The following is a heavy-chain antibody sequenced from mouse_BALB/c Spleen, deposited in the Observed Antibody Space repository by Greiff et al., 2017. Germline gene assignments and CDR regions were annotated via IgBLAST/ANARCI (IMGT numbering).Heavy chain of an antibody. V-gene: IGHV7-3*02. CDR3: ARDYYGSSYRFAY. Sequence: EVHLVESGGGLVQPGGSLRLSCATSGFTFTDYYMSWVRQPPGKALEWLGFIRNKANGYTTEYSASVKGRFTISRDNSQSILYLQMNTLRAEDSATYYCARDYYGSSYRFAYWGQGTLVNVSA. CDR2: IRNKANGYTT. D-gene: IGHD1-1*01. J-gene: IGHJ3*01. CDR1: GFTFTDYY.